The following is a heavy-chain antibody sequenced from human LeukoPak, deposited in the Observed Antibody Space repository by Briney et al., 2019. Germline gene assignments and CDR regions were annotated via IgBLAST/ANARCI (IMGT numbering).Heavy chain of an antibody. CDR1: GFTFSNSG. V-gene: IGHV3-30*02. CDR2: IRYDGINK. D-gene: IGHD6-19*01. Sequence: GGSLRLSCAASGFTFSNSGMHWVRQAPGPGQEWVTFIRYDGINKNYADSVKGRFTISRDDSKNMLYLQMNSLRIEDTAVYFCAKHSSGWSFDYWGQGTLVIVSS. CDR3: AKHSSGWSFDY. J-gene: IGHJ4*02.